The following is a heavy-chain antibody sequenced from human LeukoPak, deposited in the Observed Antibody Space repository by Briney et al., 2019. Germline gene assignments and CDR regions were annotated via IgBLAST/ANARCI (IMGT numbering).Heavy chain of an antibody. Sequence: SETLSLTCTVSGGSISSSSYYWGWIRQPPGKGLEWIGSIYYSGSTNNNPSLKSRVTISVDTSKNQFSLKLRSVTAADTAVYYCARDYYGSGYFDYWGQGTLVTVSS. CDR3: ARDYYGSGYFDY. J-gene: IGHJ4*02. CDR1: GGSISSSSYY. CDR2: IYYSGST. V-gene: IGHV4-39*07. D-gene: IGHD3-10*01.